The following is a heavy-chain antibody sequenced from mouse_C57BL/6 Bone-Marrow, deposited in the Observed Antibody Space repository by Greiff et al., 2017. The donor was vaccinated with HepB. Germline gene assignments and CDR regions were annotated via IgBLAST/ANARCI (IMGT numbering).Heavy chain of an antibody. CDR3: ARDDGYYVPWYFDV. D-gene: IGHD2-3*01. J-gene: IGHJ1*03. CDR1: GYTFTSYW. V-gene: IGHV1-59*01. Sequence: QVQLQQPGAELVRPGTSVKLSCKASGYTFTSYWMHWVKQRPGQGLEWIGVIDPSDSYTNYNQKFKGKATLTVDTSSSTAYMQLSSLTSEDSAVYDCARDDGYYVPWYFDVWGTGTTVTVSS. CDR2: IDPSDSYT.